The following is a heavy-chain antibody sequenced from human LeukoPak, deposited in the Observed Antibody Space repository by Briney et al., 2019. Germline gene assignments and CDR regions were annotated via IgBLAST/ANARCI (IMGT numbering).Heavy chain of an antibody. CDR2: IYTSGST. CDR3: AREYSSSSGKALDY. J-gene: IGHJ4*02. CDR1: SGSLGSYY. V-gene: IGHV4-4*07. Sequence: SETLSLTCTVSSGSLGSYYWNWLRQPDGKGLEWIGHIYTSGSTNYNPSLKSRVTMSVDTSKNQFSLKLNSVTAADTAFYYCAREYSSSSGKALDYWGQGTLVTVSS. D-gene: IGHD6-6*01.